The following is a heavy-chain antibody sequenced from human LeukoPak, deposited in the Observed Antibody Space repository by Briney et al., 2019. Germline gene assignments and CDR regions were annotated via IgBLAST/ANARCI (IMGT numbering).Heavy chain of an antibody. CDR1: GYSFTNYW. Sequence: GESLKISCKGSGYSFTNYWIGWVRQMPGKGLEWMGIIYPGDSDTRYSPSFQGQVTISADKSITTAYLQWSSLKASDTAMYFCARQEWLSPNYYYYGMDVWGQGTTVTVSS. V-gene: IGHV5-51*01. CDR3: ARQEWLSPNYYYYGMDV. J-gene: IGHJ6*02. D-gene: IGHD3-3*01. CDR2: IYPGDSDT.